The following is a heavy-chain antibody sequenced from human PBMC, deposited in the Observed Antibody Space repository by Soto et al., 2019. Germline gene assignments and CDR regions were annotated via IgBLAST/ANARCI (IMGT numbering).Heavy chain of an antibody. D-gene: IGHD3-22*01. J-gene: IGHJ4*02. CDR1: GFTFSDAW. CDR2: IKSKTNGETT. CDR3: TTEFYSNGYNN. V-gene: IGHV3-15*01. Sequence: GGSLRLSCAASGFTFSDAWMSWVRQAPGKGLEWVGHIKSKTNGETTDYAAPVKGRFTISRDDSKNTVYLQMNTLKIEDTAVYYCTTEFYSNGYNNWGQGTLVTVSS.